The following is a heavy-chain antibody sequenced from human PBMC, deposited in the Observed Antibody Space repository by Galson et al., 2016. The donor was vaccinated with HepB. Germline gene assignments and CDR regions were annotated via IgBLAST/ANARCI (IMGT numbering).Heavy chain of an antibody. J-gene: IGHJ6*02. CDR1: GFTFSNYA. CDR2: ISGGGGST. D-gene: IGHD3-3*01. Sequence: SLRLSCAASGFTFSNYAVSWVRQAPGKGLEWVSRISGGGGSTHYADSVKGRFTISRENSKNTRYLQMNSLIAEDTAEYYWAKETYYDFLSGYYSNYYYGVDAWGQGTTVTVSS. CDR3: AKETYYDFLSGYYSNYYYGVDA. V-gene: IGHV3-23*01.